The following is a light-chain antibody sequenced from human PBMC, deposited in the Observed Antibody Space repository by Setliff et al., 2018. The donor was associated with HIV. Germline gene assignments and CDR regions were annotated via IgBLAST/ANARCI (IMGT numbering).Light chain of an antibody. V-gene: IGLV2-11*01. Sequence: QSVLTQPRSVSGSPGQSVTISCTGTSSDVGGYNYVSWYQQFPGKAPKLMIYDVSKRPSGVSNRFSGSKSGNAASLTISGLQAEDEADYYCCSYAGSSTFPYVFGTGTKVTVL. CDR1: SSDVGGYNY. J-gene: IGLJ1*01. CDR3: CSYAGSSTFPYV. CDR2: DVS.